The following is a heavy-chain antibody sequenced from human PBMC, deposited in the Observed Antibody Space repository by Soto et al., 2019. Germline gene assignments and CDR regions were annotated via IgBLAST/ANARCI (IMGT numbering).Heavy chain of an antibody. D-gene: IGHD6-13*01. CDR2: IYWDDDK. CDR3: AHYSSTCSFDY. Sequence: QITLKESGPTLVKPTQTLTLTCTFSGFSLSTSGMGVGWIRQPPGKALEWLALIYWDDDKRYSPSLKSRLTITNDSSKNLVVLTMTIMDPVDTATYYCAHYSSTCSFDYWGQGTLVTVSS. V-gene: IGHV2-5*02. CDR1: GFSLSTSGMG. J-gene: IGHJ4*02.